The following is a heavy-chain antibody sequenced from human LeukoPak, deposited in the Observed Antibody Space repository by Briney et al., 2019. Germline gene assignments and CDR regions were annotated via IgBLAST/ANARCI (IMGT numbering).Heavy chain of an antibody. CDR1: GGSISSYY. CDR2: ISYSGTT. J-gene: IGHJ5*02. D-gene: IGHD3-10*01. CDR3: ARHGSGTSLALYP. Sequence: PSDTLSLTCTVSGGSISSYYWSWIRQSPAKGREGGGYISYSGTTNYNPSLTSRVTISLGTSKNRFSLNLTSGTAADTAVYYCARHGSGTSLALYPWGQGTLVTVSS. V-gene: IGHV4-59*08.